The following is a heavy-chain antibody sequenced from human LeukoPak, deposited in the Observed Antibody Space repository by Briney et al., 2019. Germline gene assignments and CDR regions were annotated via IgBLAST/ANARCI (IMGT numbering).Heavy chain of an antibody. CDR2: IIPILGIA. Sequence: ASVKVSCKASGGTFSSYAISWVRQAPGQGLEWMGRIIPILGIANYAQKFQGRVTITADKSTSTAYMELSSLRSEDTAVYYCAREPYGGNSHYYYGMDVWGQGTTVTVSS. V-gene: IGHV1-69*04. CDR3: AREPYGGNSHYYYGMDV. CDR1: GGTFSSYA. D-gene: IGHD4-23*01. J-gene: IGHJ6*02.